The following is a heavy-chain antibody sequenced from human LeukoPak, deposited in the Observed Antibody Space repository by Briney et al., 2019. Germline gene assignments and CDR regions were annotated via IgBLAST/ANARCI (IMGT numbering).Heavy chain of an antibody. CDR3: ARGVDPAAYDY. D-gene: IGHD2-2*01. V-gene: IGHV4-28*03. CDR2: IYYGGST. J-gene: IGHJ4*02. Sequence: PSDTLSLTCAVSGYSISSSNWWGWIRQPPGKGLEWIGYIYYGGSTYYNPSLKSRVTMSVDTSKNQVSLKLSSVTAADTAVYYCARGVDPAAYDYWGQGTLVTVS. CDR1: GYSISSSNW.